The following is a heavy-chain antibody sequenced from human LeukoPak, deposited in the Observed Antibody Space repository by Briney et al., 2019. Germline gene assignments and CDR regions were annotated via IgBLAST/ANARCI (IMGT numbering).Heavy chain of an antibody. J-gene: IGHJ6*02. V-gene: IGHV3-23*01. CDR1: GFTFSSYA. CDR2: ISGSGGST. Sequence: GGSLRLSCAASGFTFSSYAMSWVRQAPGKGLEWVSAISGSGGSTYYADSVKGRFTISRDNSKNTLYLQMNSLRAEDTAVYYCAKVIAVAGRGFWGMDVWGQGTTVTVSS. CDR3: AKVIAVAGRGFWGMDV. D-gene: IGHD6-19*01.